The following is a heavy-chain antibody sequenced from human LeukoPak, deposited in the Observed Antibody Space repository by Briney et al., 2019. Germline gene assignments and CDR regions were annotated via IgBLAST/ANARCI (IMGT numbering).Heavy chain of an antibody. J-gene: IGHJ4*02. D-gene: IGHD3-22*01. Sequence: PGGSLRLSCAASGFTFSSYWMHWVRQAPGKGLVWVSRINSDGSSTSYADSVKGRFTISRDNAKNTLYLQMNSLRAEDTAVYYCAKGAYYYDSSGYYYYWGQGTLVTVSS. CDR2: INSDGSST. CDR3: AKGAYYYDSSGYYYY. V-gene: IGHV3-74*01. CDR1: GFTFSSYW.